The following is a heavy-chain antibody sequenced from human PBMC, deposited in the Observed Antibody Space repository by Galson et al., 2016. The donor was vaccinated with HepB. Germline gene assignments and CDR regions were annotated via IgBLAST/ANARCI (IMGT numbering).Heavy chain of an antibody. CDR3: ARFKSTRLSSWVV. D-gene: IGHD2-15*01. CDR2: INPGNGDA. V-gene: IGHV1-3*01. Sequence: SVKVSCKASGYSFATYGLHWVRQASGQRLEWMGWINPGNGDAKYSEKFQGRVIITRDTSATTAYMEVSSLRSEDSAVYYCARFKSTRLSSWVVWGQGTTVIVSS. J-gene: IGHJ6*02. CDR1: GYSFATYG.